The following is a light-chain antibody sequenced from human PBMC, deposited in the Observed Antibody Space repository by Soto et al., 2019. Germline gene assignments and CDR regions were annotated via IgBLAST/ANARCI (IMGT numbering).Light chain of an antibody. J-gene: IGKJ4*01. CDR2: MGF. CDR3: MQALESPPT. Sequence: DIVMTQSPLSMPVTPGEPASISCRSSQSLLNGNGQNCLDWYLQKPGQSPQLLIHMGFIRASGVPDRFSGSGSGTYFTLTISRVEAEDVGVYYCMQALESPPTFGGGTNLEIK. CDR1: QSLLNGNGQNC. V-gene: IGKV2-28*01.